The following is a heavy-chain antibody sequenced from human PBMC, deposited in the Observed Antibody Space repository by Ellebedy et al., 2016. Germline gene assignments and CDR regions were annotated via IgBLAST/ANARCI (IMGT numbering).Heavy chain of an antibody. D-gene: IGHD5-24*01. CDR3: AKGSVGWLQSTWSPPRDDY. CDR2: ISGSGGST. J-gene: IGHJ4*02. V-gene: IGHV3-23*01. Sequence: GESLKISCAASGFTFSSYAMSWVRQAPGKGLEWVSAISGSGGSTYYADSVKGRFTISRDNSKNTLYLQMNSLRAEDTAVYYCAKGSVGWLQSTWSPPRDDYWGQGTLVTVSS. CDR1: GFTFSSYA.